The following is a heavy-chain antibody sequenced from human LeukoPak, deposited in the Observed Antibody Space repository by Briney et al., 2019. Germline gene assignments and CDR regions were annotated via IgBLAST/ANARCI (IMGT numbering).Heavy chain of an antibody. J-gene: IGHJ4*02. D-gene: IGHD5-18*01. Sequence: WASVTVSCKASGYSFTNYVMNWVRQAPGQGLEWMGCINTNTGNPTYAQGFTGRFVFSLDTSVSTAYLQISSLKAEDTAVYYCARDTAMVKFDQWGQGTLVTVPS. CDR3: ARDTAMVKFDQ. V-gene: IGHV7-4-1*02. CDR2: INTNTGNP. CDR1: GYSFTNYV.